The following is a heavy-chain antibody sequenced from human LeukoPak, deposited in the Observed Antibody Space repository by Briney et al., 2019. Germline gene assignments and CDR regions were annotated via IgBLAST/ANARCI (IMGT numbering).Heavy chain of an antibody. Sequence: GGSLRLSCAASGFTFSSYAMSWVRQAPGKGLEWVSAISGSGGSTYYADSVKGRFTISRDNAKNSLYLQMNSLRAEDTAVYYCARGRVLWFGELFSEGNDAFDIWGQGTMVTVSP. V-gene: IGHV3-23*01. CDR1: GFTFSSYA. CDR2: ISGSGGST. J-gene: IGHJ3*02. D-gene: IGHD3-10*01. CDR3: ARGRVLWFGELFSEGNDAFDI.